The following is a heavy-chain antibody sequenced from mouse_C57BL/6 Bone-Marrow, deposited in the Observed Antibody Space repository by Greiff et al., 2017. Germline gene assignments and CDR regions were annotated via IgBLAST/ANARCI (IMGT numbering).Heavy chain of an antibody. CDR3: ARYYRYEAWCAY. J-gene: IGHJ3*01. V-gene: IGHV2-9*02. CDR2: VWAGGST. D-gene: IGHD2-14*01. Sequence: QVQLKESGPGLVAPSQSLSITCTVSGFSLTSYGVHWVRQPPGKGLEWLGVVWAGGSTNYNSALMSRLSISKDNSKSQVFLKMNSLQTDDTAMYYCARYYRYEAWCAYWGQETLVTVSA. CDR1: GFSLTSYG.